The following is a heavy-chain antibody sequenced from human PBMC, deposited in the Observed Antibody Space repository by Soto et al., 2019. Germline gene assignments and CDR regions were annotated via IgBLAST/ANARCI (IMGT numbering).Heavy chain of an antibody. J-gene: IGHJ4*02. D-gene: IGHD6-19*01. CDR2: TRQDGGQS. V-gene: IGHV3-7*01. CDR1: GFTLSSYW. CDR3: VRDASTGWQFDS. Sequence: PVGSLRLSCEASGFTLSSYWMSWIRQAPGKGLEWVANTRQDGGQSYLVDSVQGRFTISRDNAKNLVYLQMNSLRAEDTAVYYCVRDASTGWQFDSWGQRTLVTVSS.